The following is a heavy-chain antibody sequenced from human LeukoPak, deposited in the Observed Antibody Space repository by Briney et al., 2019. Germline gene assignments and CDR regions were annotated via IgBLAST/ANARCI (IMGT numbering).Heavy chain of an antibody. CDR3: ARDFGDILTGDDAFDI. CDR1: GYTITSYA. CDR2: INTNTGNP. V-gene: IGHV7-4-1*02. J-gene: IGHJ3*02. Sequence: GASVKVSCKASGYTITSYAMNWVRQAPGQGLEWMGWINTNTGNPTYAQGFTGRFVFSLDTSVSTAYLQISSLKAEDTAVYYCARDFGDILTGDDAFDIWGQGTMVTVSS. D-gene: IGHD3-9*01.